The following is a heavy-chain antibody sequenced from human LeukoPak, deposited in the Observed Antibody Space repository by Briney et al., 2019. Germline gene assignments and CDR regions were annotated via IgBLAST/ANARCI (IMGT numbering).Heavy chain of an antibody. CDR1: GFSLNANEVG. V-gene: IGHV2-5*02. CDR3: AHAYTPSGTWGYFDK. CDR2: IYWDNIK. D-gene: IGHD1-1*01. J-gene: IGHJ4*02. Sequence: SGPTLVNPTQTLTLTCSFSGFSLNANEVGVGWIRQPPGRALEWLAVIYWDNIKRDNPSLRSRVTITKDTSKNQVVLTMTNMDPVDTATYFCAHAYTPSGTWGYFDKCGQGTLVTVSS.